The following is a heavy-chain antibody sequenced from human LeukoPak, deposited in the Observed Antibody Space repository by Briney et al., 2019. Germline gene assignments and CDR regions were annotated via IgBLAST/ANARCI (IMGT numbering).Heavy chain of an antibody. CDR1: GGSIISSSYN. Sequence: PSETLSLTCAVSGGSIISSSYNWGWIRQLPGKGLEWIGTIYHSGTTYYNPSLKSRVTTSVDTSKNQFFLKLSSVTAADTAVYYCARLPTGYPNWFDPWGQGSLVTVSS. D-gene: IGHD3-9*01. V-gene: IGHV4-39*01. CDR2: IYHSGTT. CDR3: ARLPTGYPNWFDP. J-gene: IGHJ5*02.